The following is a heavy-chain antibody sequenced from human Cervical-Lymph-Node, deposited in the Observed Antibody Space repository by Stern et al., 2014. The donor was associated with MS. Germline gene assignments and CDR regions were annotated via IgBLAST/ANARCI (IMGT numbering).Heavy chain of an antibody. Sequence: EVQLVESGGVLVQPGGSLRLSCAVSGFTFSNYAMSWVRQAPGKGLEWVSGISGSGGSTYYADSVKGRFTISRDKSKNPLYLQMNSLRAEDTAVYYCAKDHLAVAGSAEYFKHWGQGTLVTVSS. CDR3: AKDHLAVAGSAEYFKH. CDR1: GFTFSNYA. J-gene: IGHJ1*01. D-gene: IGHD6-19*01. CDR2: ISGSGGST. V-gene: IGHV3-23*04.